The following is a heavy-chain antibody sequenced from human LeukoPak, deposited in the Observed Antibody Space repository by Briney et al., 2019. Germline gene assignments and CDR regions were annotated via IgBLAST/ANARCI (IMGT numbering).Heavy chain of an antibody. Sequence: GGSLRLSCAASGFTVSSNYMSWVRQAPGKGLEWVSVIYSGGSTYYADSVKGRFTISRDNSKNTLYLQMNSLRAEDTAVYYCATWGDGYNLEYFDYWGQGTLVTVSS. CDR2: IYSGGST. CDR1: GFTVSSNY. V-gene: IGHV3-53*05. J-gene: IGHJ4*02. CDR3: ATWGDGYNLEYFDY. D-gene: IGHD5-24*01.